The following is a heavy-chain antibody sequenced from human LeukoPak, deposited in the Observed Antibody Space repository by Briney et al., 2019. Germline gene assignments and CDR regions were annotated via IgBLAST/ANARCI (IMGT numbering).Heavy chain of an antibody. Sequence: GGSLRLSCAASGFTVSSNYMSWVRQAPRKGLEWVSVIYSGGSTYYADSVKGRFTISRDNSKDTLYLQMNSLRAEDTAVYYCARDQGSGTPMEKAFDIWGQGTMVTVSS. CDR3: ARDQGSGTPMEKAFDI. J-gene: IGHJ3*02. V-gene: IGHV3-66*01. CDR1: GFTVSSNY. CDR2: IYSGGST. D-gene: IGHD3-10*01.